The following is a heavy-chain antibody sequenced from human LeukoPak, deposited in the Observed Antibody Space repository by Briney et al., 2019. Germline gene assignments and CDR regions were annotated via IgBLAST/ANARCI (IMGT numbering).Heavy chain of an antibody. CDR3: ARERSYYGSGSYSTYYYYYYMDV. V-gene: IGHV1-2*02. J-gene: IGHJ6*03. CDR2: INPNSGGT. Sequence: ASVKVSRKASGYTFTGYYMHWVRQAPGQGLEWMGWINPNSGGTNYAQKFQGRVTMTRDTSISTAYMELSRLRSDDTAVYYCARERSYYGSGSYSTYYYYYYMDVWGKGTTVTISS. D-gene: IGHD3-10*01. CDR1: GYTFTGYY.